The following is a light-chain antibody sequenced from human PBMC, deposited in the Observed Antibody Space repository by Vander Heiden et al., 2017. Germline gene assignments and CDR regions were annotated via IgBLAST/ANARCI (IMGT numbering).Light chain of an antibody. CDR2: KAS. CDR3: KQYNSYWT. J-gene: IGKJ1*01. V-gene: IGKV1-5*03. Sequence: LQMTQSPSTLSASVGDRVTITCRASQSISSWLAWYQQKPGKAPKLLIYKASSLESGVPSRFSGSGSGTEFTLTISSLQPDDFATYYCKQYNSYWTFGQGTKVEIK. CDR1: QSISSW.